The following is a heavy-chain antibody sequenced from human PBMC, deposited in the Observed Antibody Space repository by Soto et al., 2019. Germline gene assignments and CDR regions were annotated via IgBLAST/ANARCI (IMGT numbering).Heavy chain of an antibody. CDR2: IHYSGTT. V-gene: IGHV4-59*01. Sequence: QVQLQESGPGLVKPSETLSLTCTVSGGSINNYYWSWIRQPPGKGLEWIGHIHYSGTTNYNPSLKSRVTISVDTSKTQLSLKLSSVTAADTAVYYCTRGGQLTDYWGQGTLVTVSS. J-gene: IGHJ4*02. CDR1: GGSINNYY. D-gene: IGHD5-18*01. CDR3: TRGGQLTDY.